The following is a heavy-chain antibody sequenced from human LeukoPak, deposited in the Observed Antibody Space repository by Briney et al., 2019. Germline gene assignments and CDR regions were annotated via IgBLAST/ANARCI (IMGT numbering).Heavy chain of an antibody. V-gene: IGHV3-23*01. CDR2: ITGSGDTT. Sequence: GASLRLSCAASGFIFRNYAMSWVRQAPGKGLEWVSAITGSGDTTYYADSVNGRFTISRDNSKNTLYVEMSTLRAEDTAVYYCAKWGDYDILTGYYVSDFWGQGTLVTVSS. J-gene: IGHJ4*02. CDR3: AKWGDYDILTGYYVSDF. D-gene: IGHD3-9*01. CDR1: GFIFRNYA.